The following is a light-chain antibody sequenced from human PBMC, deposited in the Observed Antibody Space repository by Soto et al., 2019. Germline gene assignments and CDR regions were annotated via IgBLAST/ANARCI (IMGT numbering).Light chain of an antibody. Sequence: DIQMTQSPSTLSASVGDRVTVTCRASQSVSSWLAWYHQRPGKAPKLLIYKASSLGSGVPSRFSGSGSGTEFTLTISSLQPDDLGTYYYQQYNTYPRTFGQGTTVEIK. CDR3: QQYNTYPRT. V-gene: IGKV1-5*03. CDR1: QSVSSW. CDR2: KAS. J-gene: IGKJ1*01.